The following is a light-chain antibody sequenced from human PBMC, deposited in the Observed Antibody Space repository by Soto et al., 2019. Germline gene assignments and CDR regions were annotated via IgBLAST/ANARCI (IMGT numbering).Light chain of an antibody. CDR1: QSISNY. V-gene: IGKV1-39*01. Sequence: DIQMTQSPSSLSASVGDRITITCRASQSISNYLNWYQQKPGQAPKLLIYAASSFHSGVPSRVSASGSGTDFTLTISNLQVEDCVTDVCPQSYSTPWTFGQGTKVDI. CDR2: AAS. J-gene: IGKJ1*01. CDR3: PQSYSTPWT.